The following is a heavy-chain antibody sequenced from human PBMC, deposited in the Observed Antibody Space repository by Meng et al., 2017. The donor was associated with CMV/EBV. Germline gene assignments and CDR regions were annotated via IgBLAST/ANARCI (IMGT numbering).Heavy chain of an antibody. CDR2: IYTSGST. D-gene: IGHD2-2*01. CDR1: GGSISSYY. V-gene: IGHV4-4*07. CDR3: ARDLMNCSSTSCANWFDP. Sequence: QGHWQDAGPGLVKPSGTLSLTCTVSGGSISSYYWSWIRQPAGKGLEWIGRIYTSGSTNYNPSLKSRVTMSVDTSKNQFSLKLSSVTAADTAVYYCARDLMNCSSTSCANWFDPWGQGTLVTVSS. J-gene: IGHJ5*02.